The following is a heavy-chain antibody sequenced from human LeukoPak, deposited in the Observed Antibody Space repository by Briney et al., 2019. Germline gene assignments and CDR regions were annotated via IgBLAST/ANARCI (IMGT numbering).Heavy chain of an antibody. V-gene: IGHV3-23*01. Sequence: GGSLRLSCAASGFTFSYYAMAWVRQAPGKGLEWVSSISGGSTYYADSVKGRFTISRDNSKNTLYLQMNSLRAEDTAVYSCAKGGYNYGYVDYWAREPWSPSPQ. CDR1: GFTFSYYA. CDR2: ISGGST. CDR3: AKGGYNYGYVDY. D-gene: IGHD5-18*01. J-gene: IGHJ4*02.